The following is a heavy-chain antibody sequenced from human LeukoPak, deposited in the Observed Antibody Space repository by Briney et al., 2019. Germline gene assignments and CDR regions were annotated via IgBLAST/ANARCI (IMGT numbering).Heavy chain of an antibody. Sequence: PSQTLSLTCTVSGYSISSGYYWGWIRQPPGKGLEWIGSIYHSGSTYYNPSLKSRVTISVDTSKNQFSLKLSSVTAADTAVYYCARDNIVVVAATKAYYFDYWGQGTLVTVSS. CDR3: ARDNIVVVAATKAYYFDY. J-gene: IGHJ4*02. CDR2: IYHSGST. V-gene: IGHV4-38-2*02. CDR1: GYSISSGYY. D-gene: IGHD2-15*01.